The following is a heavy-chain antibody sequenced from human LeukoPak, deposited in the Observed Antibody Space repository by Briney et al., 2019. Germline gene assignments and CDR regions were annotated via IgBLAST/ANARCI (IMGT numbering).Heavy chain of an antibody. V-gene: IGHV3-23*01. J-gene: IGHJ4*02. Sequence: GGSLRLSCAASGFTFSSYAMSWVRQAPGKGLEWLSAIRSTGINTHYADSVKGRFTISRDNSKNTLFLQMNSLRAEDTAVYYCAKDLMPAAPTRFDFWGQGTLVTVSS. CDR1: GFTFSSYA. CDR3: AKDLMPAAPTRFDF. D-gene: IGHD2-2*01. CDR2: IRSTGINT.